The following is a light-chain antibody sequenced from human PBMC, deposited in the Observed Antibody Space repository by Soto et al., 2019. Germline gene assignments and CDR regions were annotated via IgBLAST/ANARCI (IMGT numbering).Light chain of an antibody. CDR2: AAS. Sequence: EIVMTQSPATLSVSPGERATLSCRASQSVSNYLAWYQQKPGQAPRLLIYAASTRATGIPDRFSGSGSGTDFTLSISRLEPEDFAVYYCQLYGTSPKPFGQGTKVDIK. J-gene: IGKJ1*01. CDR3: QLYGTSPKP. CDR1: QSVSNY. V-gene: IGKV3-20*01.